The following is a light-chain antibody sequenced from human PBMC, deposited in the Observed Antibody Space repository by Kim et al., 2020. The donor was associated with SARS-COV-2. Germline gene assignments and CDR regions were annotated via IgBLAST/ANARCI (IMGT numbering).Light chain of an antibody. J-gene: IGLJ1*01. CDR3: SSYTLSQTYV. CDR2: NVN. Sequence: GQSFTISCTGISSDVGGHDIVSWYQHHPGKVPKVIIYNVNKRPSGVSNRISGSKSGNTASLTISGLQAEDEADYYCSSYTLSQTYVFGTGTQVTVL. CDR1: SSDVGGHDI. V-gene: IGLV2-14*03.